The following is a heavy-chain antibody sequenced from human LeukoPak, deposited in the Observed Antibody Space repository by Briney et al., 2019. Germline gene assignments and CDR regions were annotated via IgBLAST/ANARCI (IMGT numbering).Heavy chain of an antibody. CDR1: GFTFSSYG. J-gene: IGHJ4*02. CDR2: ISGSGGCM. CDR3: AKDLKQLANFDY. D-gene: IGHD6-6*01. V-gene: IGHV3-23*01. Sequence: GGSLRLSCAASGFTFSSYGLSWVRQAPGKGLEGVSGISGSGGCMDYAQSVKGRFTISRDNSKNTLYLQMNSLRAEDTAVYYCAKDLKQLANFDYWGQGTLVTVSS.